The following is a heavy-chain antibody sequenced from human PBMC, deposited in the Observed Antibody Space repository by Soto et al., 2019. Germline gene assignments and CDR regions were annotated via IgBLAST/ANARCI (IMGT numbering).Heavy chain of an antibody. CDR3: ARRSAVTLVRGVTSPWDT. Sequence: SETLSLTCTVSGGSINDYNYYWGWVRQSPAKGLEWIATVYHTGNTYYNPSLRSRVTISADTSRDQFSLKLTSVTAADTAVYYCARRSAVTLVRGVTSPWDTWGPGTVVTVPS. CDR1: GGSINDYNYY. CDR2: VYHTGNT. D-gene: IGHD3-10*01. J-gene: IGHJ5*02. V-gene: IGHV4-39*01.